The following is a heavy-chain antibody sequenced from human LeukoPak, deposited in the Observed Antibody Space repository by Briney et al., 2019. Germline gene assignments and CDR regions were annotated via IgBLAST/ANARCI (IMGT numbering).Heavy chain of an antibody. D-gene: IGHD6-13*01. CDR3: AKSKQLAPFDY. V-gene: IGHV3-30*18. CDR1: GFTFSSYG. CDR2: TSSDGNNK. J-gene: IGHJ4*02. Sequence: PGGSLRLSCAASGFTFSSYGMHWVRQAPGKGLEWVAVTSSDGNNKYYADSVKGRFTISRDNSQNTLYLQMNSLRAEDTAVYYCAKSKQLAPFDYWGQGTLVTVSS.